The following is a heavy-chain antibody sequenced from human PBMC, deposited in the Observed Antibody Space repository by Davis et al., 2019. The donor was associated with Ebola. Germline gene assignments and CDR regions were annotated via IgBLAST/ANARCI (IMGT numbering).Heavy chain of an antibody. J-gene: IGHJ4*02. CDR2: INSDGSST. Sequence: HTGGSLRLSCAASGFTFSSYWMHWVRQAPGKGLVWVSRINSDGSSTSYADSVKGRFTISRDNAKNTLYLQMNSLRAEDTAVYYCARGGLYCSGGSCYYDYWGQGTLVTVSS. V-gene: IGHV3-74*01. CDR1: GFTFSSYW. CDR3: ARGGLYCSGGSCYYDY. D-gene: IGHD2-15*01.